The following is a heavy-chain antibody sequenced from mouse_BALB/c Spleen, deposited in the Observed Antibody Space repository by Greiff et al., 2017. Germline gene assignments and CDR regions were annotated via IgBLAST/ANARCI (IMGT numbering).Heavy chain of an antibody. CDR3: ARHNYRYEGGVWYFDV. CDR1: GFAFSSYD. V-gene: IGHV5-12-1*01. Sequence: EVQVVESGGGLVKPGGSLKLSCAASGFAFSSYDMSWVRQTPEKRLEWVAYISSGGGITYYPDTVKGRFTISRDNAKNTLYLQMSSLKSEDTAMYYCARHNYRYEGGVWYFDVWGAGTTVTVSS. D-gene: IGHD2-14*01. CDR2: ISSGGGIT. J-gene: IGHJ1*01.